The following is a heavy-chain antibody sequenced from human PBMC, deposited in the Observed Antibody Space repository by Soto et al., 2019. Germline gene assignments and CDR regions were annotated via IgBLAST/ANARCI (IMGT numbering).Heavy chain of an antibody. CDR3: ARGTRLHFVWAYYFDH. Sequence: PSETMSLTCTVSGGSTTTYYCSWIRQPPGKGLEWIGYIFFSGSAKYNSSLESRLTISVDTSKNQFSLEMSSLTAADTAVYYCARGTRLHFVWAYYFDHWGQGALVTVSS. CDR2: IFFSGSA. D-gene: IGHD3-3*02. V-gene: IGHV4-59*12. CDR1: GGSTTTYY. J-gene: IGHJ4*02.